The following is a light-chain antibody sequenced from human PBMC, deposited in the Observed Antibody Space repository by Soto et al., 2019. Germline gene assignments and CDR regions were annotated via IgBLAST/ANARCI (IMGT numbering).Light chain of an antibody. J-gene: IGKJ3*01. CDR2: DAS. Sequence: IQLTQSPGSLSASVGERVTISRQASEAISSYLGCYQVQPGKAPKLLVYDASTLQRVVPSRFSGSRVGTDFTLTSISLQPEDIATYYCQQLNSYPPFTFGRGTRVDIK. V-gene: IGKV1-9*01. CDR3: QQLNSYPPFT. CDR1: EAISSY.